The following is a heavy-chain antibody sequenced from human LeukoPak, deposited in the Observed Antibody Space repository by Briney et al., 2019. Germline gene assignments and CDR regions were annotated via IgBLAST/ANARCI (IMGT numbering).Heavy chain of an antibody. Sequence: GASVKVSCKASGYTFTSYGISWVRQAPGQGLEWMGWISAYNGNTNYAQKLQGRVTMTTDTSTSTAYMELRSLRSEDTAVYYCARSGDYYDSSGYLDWGQGTLVTVSS. CDR1: GYTFTSYG. D-gene: IGHD3-22*01. CDR2: ISAYNGNT. J-gene: IGHJ4*02. CDR3: ARSGDYYDSSGYLD. V-gene: IGHV1-18*01.